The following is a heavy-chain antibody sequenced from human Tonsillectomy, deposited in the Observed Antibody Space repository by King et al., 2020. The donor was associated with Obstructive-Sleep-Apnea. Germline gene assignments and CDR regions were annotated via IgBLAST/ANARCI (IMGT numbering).Heavy chain of an antibody. D-gene: IGHD3-10*01. CDR1: GGSFSGHY. CDR3: AITMIREAPFDI. J-gene: IGHJ3*02. V-gene: IGHV4-34*01. Sequence: HVQLQQWGAGLLKPSETLSLTCAVYGGSFSGHYWSWIRQPPGKGLEWIGEINHSGSTNYNPSLKSRVTISVDTSKNQFSLKLSSVTAADTAIYYCAITMIREAPFDIWGQGTMVIVSS. CDR2: INHSGST.